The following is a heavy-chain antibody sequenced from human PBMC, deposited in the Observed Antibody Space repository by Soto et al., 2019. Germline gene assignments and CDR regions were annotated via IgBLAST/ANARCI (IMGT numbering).Heavy chain of an antibody. D-gene: IGHD2-2*01. CDR3: TRDGRGNVVVPAAQVMDV. V-gene: IGHV3-74*01. Sequence: EVQLVESGGGLVQPGGSLRLSCAASGFTFSCYWMHWVRQAPGKGLVWVSRINSDGSSTSYADSVKGRFTISRDNAKNTLYLQINSLRAEDTAVYYCTRDGRGNVVVPAAQVMDVWGRGTTVTVSS. CDR1: GFTFSCYW. CDR2: INSDGSST. J-gene: IGHJ6*02.